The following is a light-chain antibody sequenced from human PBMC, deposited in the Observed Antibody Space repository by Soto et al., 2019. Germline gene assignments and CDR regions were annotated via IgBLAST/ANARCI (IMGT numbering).Light chain of an antibody. V-gene: IGKV3-11*01. CDR2: DAS. CDR3: QQRRNWQVT. J-gene: IGKJ5*01. Sequence: IVWTQSPATLSLSPGERATLSSRASQSVSSYLAWYQQKPGQAPRLLIYDASNRATGIPARFSGSGSGPDFTLTISSLESEDFAVYYCQQRRNWQVTFGQGTRL. CDR1: QSVSSY.